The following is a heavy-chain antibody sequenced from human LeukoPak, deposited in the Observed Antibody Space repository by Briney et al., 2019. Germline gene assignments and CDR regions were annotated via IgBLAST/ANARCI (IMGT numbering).Heavy chain of an antibody. CDR3: ARGASSYYDSSDYFDY. CDR2: ISIYNGNT. D-gene: IGHD3-22*01. J-gene: IGHJ4*02. V-gene: IGHV1-18*01. Sequence: ASVRVSCKASDYTFTRHGISWVRQAPGQGPEWMGWISIYNGNTNYAQKLQGRVTMTTDTSTSTAYMELRSLRSDDTAVYYCARGASSYYDSSDYFDYWGQGTLVTVSS. CDR1: DYTFTRHG.